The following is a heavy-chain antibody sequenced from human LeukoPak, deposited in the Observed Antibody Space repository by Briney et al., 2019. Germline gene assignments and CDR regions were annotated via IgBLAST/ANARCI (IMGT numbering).Heavy chain of an antibody. CDR1: GFTFSSYE. Sequence: GGSLRLSCAASGFTFSSYEMNWVRQAPGKGLEWISYISSGGGTTHYADSVKGRFTISRDNTRNSLYLQMNSLRAEDTALYFCARDRFVSEGYFDYWGQGTPVTVSS. J-gene: IGHJ4*02. CDR3: ARDRFVSEGYFDY. CDR2: ISSGGGTT. D-gene: IGHD6-6*01. V-gene: IGHV3-48*03.